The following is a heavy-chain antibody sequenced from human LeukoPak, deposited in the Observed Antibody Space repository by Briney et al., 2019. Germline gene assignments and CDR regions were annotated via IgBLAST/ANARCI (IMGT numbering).Heavy chain of an antibody. CDR1: GFTFSNYG. V-gene: IGHV3-33*06. CDR2: IWYDGSKK. Sequence: PGGSLRLSCAASGFTFSNYGMNWVRQAPGRGLEWVEVIWYDGSKKYYADSVKGRFTISRDNSKNTVYLQMNSLRAADTAMYYCVKAHSAEYYDDYEYWGQGTLVTVSS. CDR3: VKAHSAEYYDDYEY. D-gene: IGHD4-17*01. J-gene: IGHJ4*02.